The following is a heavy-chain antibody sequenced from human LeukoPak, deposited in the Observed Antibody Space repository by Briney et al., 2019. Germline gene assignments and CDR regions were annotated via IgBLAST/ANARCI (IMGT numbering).Heavy chain of an antibody. V-gene: IGHV1-2*02. J-gene: IGHJ3*02. CDR3: ARGLAHYDSSGYYYAFDI. Sequence: ASVTVSFKASGYTFTGYYMHWVRQAPGQGLEWMGWINPNSGGTNYAQKFQGRVTMTRDTSISTAYMELSRLRSDDTAVYYCARGLAHYDSSGYYYAFDIWGQGTMVTVLS. CDR2: INPNSGGT. CDR1: GYTFTGYY. D-gene: IGHD3-22*01.